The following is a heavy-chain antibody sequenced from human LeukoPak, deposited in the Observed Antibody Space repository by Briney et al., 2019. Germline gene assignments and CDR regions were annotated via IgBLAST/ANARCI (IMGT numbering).Heavy chain of an antibody. CDR1: GGSISSSSYY. Sequence: SETLSLTCTVSGGSISSSSYYWGWIRQPPGKGLEWIGSIYYSGSTHYNPSLKSRVTISVDTSKNQFSLNLSSVTAADTAVYYCARQEIGLRSFDPWGQGTLVTVSS. D-gene: IGHD3/OR15-3a*01. CDR2: IYYSGST. J-gene: IGHJ5*02. CDR3: ARQEIGLRSFDP. V-gene: IGHV4-39*01.